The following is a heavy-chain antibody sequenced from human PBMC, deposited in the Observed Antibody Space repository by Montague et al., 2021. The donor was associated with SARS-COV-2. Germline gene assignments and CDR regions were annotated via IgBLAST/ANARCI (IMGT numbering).Heavy chain of an antibody. D-gene: IGHD2-15*01. J-gene: IGHJ5*02. CDR2: IYYSGST. V-gene: IGHV4-59*08. Sequence: SETLSLTCTVSGGSISSYYWSWIRQPPGKGLEWIGYIYYSGSTNYNPSLKSRVTISGDTSKNQSSLKLSSVTAADTAGYYCARLEAGDCSGGSCYSSWFDPWGQGTLVTVSS. CDR1: GGSISSYY. CDR3: ARLEAGDCSGGSCYSSWFDP.